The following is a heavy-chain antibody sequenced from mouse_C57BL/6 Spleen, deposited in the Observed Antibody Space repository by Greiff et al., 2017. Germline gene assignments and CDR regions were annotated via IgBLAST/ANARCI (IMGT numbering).Heavy chain of an antibody. Sequence: QVQLQQSGAELMKPGASVKLSCKATGYTFTGYWIEWVKQRPGHGLEWIGEILPGNGSTNYNEKFKGKATFTADTSANTAYMQLSSLTTEDSAIYYCAREREFIEDYWGQGTTLTVSS. CDR2: ILPGNGST. CDR3: AREREFIEDY. J-gene: IGHJ2*01. V-gene: IGHV1-9*01. D-gene: IGHD1-1*01. CDR1: GYTFTGYW.